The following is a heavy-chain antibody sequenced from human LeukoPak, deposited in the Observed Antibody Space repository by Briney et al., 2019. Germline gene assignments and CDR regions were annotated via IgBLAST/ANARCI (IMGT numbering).Heavy chain of an antibody. CDR1: GGSISSSSYY. CDR3: ARDQGVLDDYVWGSYRYTQNYFDY. D-gene: IGHD3-16*02. Sequence: SETLSLTCTVSGGSISSSSYYWGWIRQPPGKGLEWIGSIYYSGSTYYNPSLKSRVTISVDTSKNQFSLKLSSVTAADTAVYYCARDQGVLDDYVWGSYRYTQNYFDYWGQGTLVTVSS. V-gene: IGHV4-39*07. J-gene: IGHJ4*02. CDR2: IYYSGST.